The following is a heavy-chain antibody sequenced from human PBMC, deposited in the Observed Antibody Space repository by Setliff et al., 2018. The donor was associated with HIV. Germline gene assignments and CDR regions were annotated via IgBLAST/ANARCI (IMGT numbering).Heavy chain of an antibody. J-gene: IGHJ4*02. CDR1: GGSFSGYN. D-gene: IGHD3-3*01. CDR2: INHSGST. V-gene: IGHV4-34*04. Sequence: SETLSLTCAVYGGSFSGYNWSWIRQTPGKGLEWIGEINHSGSTNHNPSLKSRATISVDTSKNQFSLKLSSVTAADTAVYYWARGGGTIIGANFDYWGQGTRGTVS. CDR3: ARGGGTIIGANFDY.